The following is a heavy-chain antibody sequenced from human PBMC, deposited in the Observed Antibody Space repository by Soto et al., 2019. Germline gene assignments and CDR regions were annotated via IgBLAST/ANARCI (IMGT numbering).Heavy chain of an antibody. Sequence: PSYTLSLTCTVSGGSIGSSSYYWGWIRQPPGKGLEWIGSIYYSGSTYYNPSLKSRVTISVDTSKNQFSLKLSSVTAADTAVYYCERLRAARLFDYWGQGTLVTVSS. V-gene: IGHV4-39*01. CDR3: ERLRAARLFDY. CDR1: GGSIGSSSYY. CDR2: IYYSGST. J-gene: IGHJ4*02. D-gene: IGHD6-6*01.